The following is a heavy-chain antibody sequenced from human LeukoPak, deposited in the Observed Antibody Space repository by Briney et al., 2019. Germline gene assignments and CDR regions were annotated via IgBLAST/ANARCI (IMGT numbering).Heavy chain of an antibody. J-gene: IGHJ6*02. V-gene: IGHV1-2*02. CDR3: ARDMGSTVTTHYFYVMDV. D-gene: IGHD4-11*01. Sequence: GASVKVSCKASGYTLTGDYMHWVRQATGQGLEWMGWINPNSGGTNCAQKFQGRVTMTRDTSISTAYMELSRLRSDDTAVYYCARDMGSTVTTHYFYVMDVWGQGTTVTVSS. CDR2: INPNSGGT. CDR1: GYTLTGDY.